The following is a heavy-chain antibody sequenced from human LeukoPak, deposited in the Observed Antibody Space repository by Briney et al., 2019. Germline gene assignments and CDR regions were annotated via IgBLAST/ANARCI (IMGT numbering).Heavy chain of an antibody. D-gene: IGHD2-21*02. Sequence: ASVKVSCKASGGTFSSYAISWVRQAPGQGLEWMGRIIPIFGTANYAQKFQGRVTITTDESTSTAYMELSSLRSEDTAVYYCARVGRAYCGGDCYPYWFGPWGQGTLVTVSS. CDR1: GGTFSSYA. J-gene: IGHJ5*02. CDR2: IIPIFGTA. CDR3: ARVGRAYCGGDCYPYWFGP. V-gene: IGHV1-69*05.